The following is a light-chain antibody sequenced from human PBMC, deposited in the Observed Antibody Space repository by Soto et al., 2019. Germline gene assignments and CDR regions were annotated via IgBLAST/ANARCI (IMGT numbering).Light chain of an antibody. CDR3: SSYTSSSTVI. V-gene: IGLV2-14*03. CDR2: DVV. CDR1: SSDVGGYNY. Sequence: QSALTQPASISGSPGQSITISCTGTSSDVGGYNYVSWYQQYPGKAPKLMIYDVVNRPSGVSNRFSGSKSGKTASLTISGLQAEDEADYYCSSYTSSSTVIFGGGTKLTVL. J-gene: IGLJ2*01.